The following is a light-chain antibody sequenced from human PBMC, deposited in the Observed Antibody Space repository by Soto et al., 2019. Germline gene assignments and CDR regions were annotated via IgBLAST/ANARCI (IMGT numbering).Light chain of an antibody. V-gene: IGKV3-11*01. CDR3: QQRSDSPPLT. Sequence: VLTQSPATLSLSPGDRATLSCRASQSVFGYLAWYQHKPGQAPRLLIYDAYKRATGVPARFSGSGSETDVTLIISSLEPEDFAVYYCQQRSDSPPLTFGGGTRVEIK. CDR1: QSVFGY. J-gene: IGKJ4*01. CDR2: DAY.